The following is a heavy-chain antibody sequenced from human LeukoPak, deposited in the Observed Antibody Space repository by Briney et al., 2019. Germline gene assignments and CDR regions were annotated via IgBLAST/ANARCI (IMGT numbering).Heavy chain of an antibody. J-gene: IGHJ4*02. CDR1: GGSISGSDYY. D-gene: IGHD2-2*02. V-gene: IGHV4-39*07. CDR3: ARGNIVVVPAAIPQTVISYFDY. CDR2: IYYSGNT. Sequence: TSETLSLTCTVSGGSISGSDYYWTWIRQPPGKGLEWIASIYYSGNTLYNPSLKSRVTISVDTSKNQFSLKLSSVTAADTAVYYCARGNIVVVPAAIPQTVISYFDYWGQGTLVTVSS.